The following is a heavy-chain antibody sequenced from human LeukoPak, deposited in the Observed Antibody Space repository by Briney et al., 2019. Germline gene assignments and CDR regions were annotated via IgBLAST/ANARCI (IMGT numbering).Heavy chain of an antibody. CDR2: LSRGGETT. CDR3: AKEQRIRHCSEGVCMEGYYFDY. D-gene: IGHD2-8*01. Sequence: GGSLRLSCTGSGFPFNMFAMNWVRQAPGQGLNWFSGLSRGGETTNYADSVKGRFTVSRDTSKNMVFLQMNDLRPEDTAVYYCAKEQRIRHCSEGVCMEGYYFDYWGQGSLVTVSS. V-gene: IGHV3-23*01. CDR1: GFPFNMFA. J-gene: IGHJ4*02.